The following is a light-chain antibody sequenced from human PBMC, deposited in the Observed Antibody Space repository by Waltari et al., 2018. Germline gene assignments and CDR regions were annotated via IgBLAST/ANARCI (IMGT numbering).Light chain of an antibody. Sequence: QSALIQPASLSGSPGQSITLSCTGINSDGGSLGLVSWYQQHPGKAPKLILYDVTKRPSGVSDRFSGSRSGDTASLTISTLQAEDEADYYCCSYANYVTFFGGGTKLTVL. CDR3: CSYANYVTF. CDR1: NSDGGSLGL. V-gene: IGLV2-23*02. J-gene: IGLJ2*01. CDR2: DVT.